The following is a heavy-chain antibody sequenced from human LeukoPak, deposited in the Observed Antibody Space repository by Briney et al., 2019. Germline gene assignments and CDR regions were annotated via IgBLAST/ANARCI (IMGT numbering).Heavy chain of an antibody. CDR1: GGSISSYY. V-gene: IGHV4-4*07. CDR2: IYTSGST. CDR3: ARGYCSSTSCYFYFDY. Sequence: SETLSLTCTVSGGSISSYYWSWIRQPAGKGLEWIGRIYTSGSTNYNPSLKSRVTMSVDTSKNQFSLKLSSVTAADTAVYYCARGYCSSTSCYFYFDYWGREPWSPSPQ. J-gene: IGHJ4*02. D-gene: IGHD2-2*01.